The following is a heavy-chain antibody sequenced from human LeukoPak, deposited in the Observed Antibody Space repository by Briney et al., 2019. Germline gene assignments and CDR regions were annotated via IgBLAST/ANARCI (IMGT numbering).Heavy chain of an antibody. V-gene: IGHV3-23*01. J-gene: IGHJ4*02. CDR3: AKWSGELSGYFDY. D-gene: IGHD3-10*01. CDR2: IFSGGAGTT. CDR1: GFTLSAYT. Sequence: GGSLRLSCAASGFTLSAYTMSWVRQPPGKGLEWVSTIFSGGAGTTYYVDSVKGRFTISRDNSKNTLYLQMNSLRAEDTAVYYCAKWSGELSGYFDYWGQGTLVTVSS.